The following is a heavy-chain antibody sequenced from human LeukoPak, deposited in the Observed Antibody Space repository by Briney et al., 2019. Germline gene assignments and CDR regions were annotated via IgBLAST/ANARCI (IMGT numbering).Heavy chain of an antibody. CDR2: INPNSGGT. Sequence: ASAKVSCKASGYTFTGYYMHWVRQAPGQGLEWMGWINPNSGGTNYAQKFQGRVTMTRDTSISTAYMELSRLRSDDTAVYYCARGRDFWSGLYPPFDYWGQGTLVTVSS. D-gene: IGHD3-3*01. V-gene: IGHV1-2*02. J-gene: IGHJ4*02. CDR1: GYTFTGYY. CDR3: ARGRDFWSGLYPPFDY.